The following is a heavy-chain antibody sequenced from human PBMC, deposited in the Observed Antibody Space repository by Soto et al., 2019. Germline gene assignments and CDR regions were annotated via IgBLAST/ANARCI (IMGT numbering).Heavy chain of an antibody. CDR2: ISYDGSNK. J-gene: IGHJ4*02. CDR3: ARDYYDSSGYYFDY. V-gene: IGHV3-30-3*01. Sequence: GGSLRLSCAASGFTFSSYAMHWVRQAPGKGLEWVAVISYDGSNKYYADSVKGRFTISRDNSKNTLYLQMNSLRAEDTAVYYCARDYYDSSGYYFDYWGQGTLVTVSS. D-gene: IGHD3-22*01. CDR1: GFTFSSYA.